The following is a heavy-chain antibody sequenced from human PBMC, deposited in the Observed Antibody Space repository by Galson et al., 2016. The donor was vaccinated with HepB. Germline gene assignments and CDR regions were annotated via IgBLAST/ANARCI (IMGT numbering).Heavy chain of an antibody. V-gene: IGHV4-4*02. D-gene: IGHD1-7*01. CDR1: GGSMSDNSW. Sequence: SETLSLTCAVSGGSMSDNSWWAWVRQSPGKELEWIGEIYQTGTAHYNPSFTSRATISIDKSKNQISLRLGSVTAADTAVYYCTGGTLGTTASMAFDFWGQGTLVSVSS. CDR2: IYQTGTA. J-gene: IGHJ4*02. CDR3: TGGTLGTTASMAFDF.